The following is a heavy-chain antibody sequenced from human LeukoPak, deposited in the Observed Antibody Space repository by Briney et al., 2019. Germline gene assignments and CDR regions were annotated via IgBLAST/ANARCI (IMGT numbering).Heavy chain of an antibody. CDR2: ISGSGGST. J-gene: IGHJ6*03. D-gene: IGHD7-27*01. CDR1: GFTFSSYA. V-gene: IGHV3-23*01. CDR3: ARRLELGSYYMDV. Sequence: GGSLRLSCAASGFTFSSYAMSWVRQAPGKGLEWVPAISGSGGSTYYADSVKGRFTISRDNAKNSLYLQMNSLRAEDTALYYCARRLELGSYYMDVWGKGTTVTVSS.